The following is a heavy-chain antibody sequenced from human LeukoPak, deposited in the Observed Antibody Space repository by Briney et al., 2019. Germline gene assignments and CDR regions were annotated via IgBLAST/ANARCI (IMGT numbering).Heavy chain of an antibody. J-gene: IGHJ3*02. CDR1: GGSISSYY. D-gene: IGHD3-10*01. Sequence: SETLSLTCTVSGGSISSYYWSWIRQPPGKGLEWIGYIYYSGSTNYNPSLKSRVTISVDTSKNQFSLRLSSVTAADTAVYYCARAKDYYGSGSYAFDIWGQGTMVTVSS. CDR2: IYYSGST. CDR3: ARAKDYYGSGSYAFDI. V-gene: IGHV4-59*01.